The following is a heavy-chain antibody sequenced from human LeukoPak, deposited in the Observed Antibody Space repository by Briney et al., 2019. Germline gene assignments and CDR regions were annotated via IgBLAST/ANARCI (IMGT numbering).Heavy chain of an antibody. D-gene: IGHD2/OR15-2a*01. Sequence: GGSLRLSCAASGFTFSSYAMSWVRQAPGRGLEWVSALSGSGTTTHYADSVKGRFTISRDNSKNTMYLQMNSLGAEDTAVYFCAKRGVVIRVILVGFHKEANYFDSWGQGALVTVSS. J-gene: IGHJ4*02. V-gene: IGHV3-23*01. CDR2: LSGSGTTT. CDR3: AKRGVVIRVILVGFHKEANYFDS. CDR1: GFTFSSYA.